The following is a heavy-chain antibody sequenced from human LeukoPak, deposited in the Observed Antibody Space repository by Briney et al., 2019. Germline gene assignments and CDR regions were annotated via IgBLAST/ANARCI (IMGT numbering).Heavy chain of an antibody. CDR2: INHSGST. D-gene: IGHD3-22*01. CDR1: GGSFSGYY. V-gene: IGHV4-34*01. J-gene: IGHJ4*02. Sequence: SETLSLTCGVYGGSFSGYYWSWIRQAPGKGLEWIGEINHSGSTSYNPSLKSRVTLSVDTSKNQFSLKLSSVTAADTAVYYCARKAPYYYDSSGPLGTYYFDCWGQGTLVTVSS. CDR3: ARKAPYYYDSSGPLGTYYFDC.